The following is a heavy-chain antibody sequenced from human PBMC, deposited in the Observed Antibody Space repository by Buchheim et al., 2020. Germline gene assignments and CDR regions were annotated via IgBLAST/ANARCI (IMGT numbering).Heavy chain of an antibody. D-gene: IGHD6-19*01. Sequence: VQLQESGPGLVKPSGTLSLTCAVSGGSISSSNWWSWVRQPPGKGLEWVSAISGSGGSTYYADSVKGRFTISRDNSKNTLYLQMNSLRAEDTAVYYCAKDLQGLAPLDAFDIWGQGT. J-gene: IGHJ3*02. V-gene: IGHV3-23*01. CDR1: GGSISSSN. CDR2: ISGSGGST. CDR3: AKDLQGLAPLDAFDI.